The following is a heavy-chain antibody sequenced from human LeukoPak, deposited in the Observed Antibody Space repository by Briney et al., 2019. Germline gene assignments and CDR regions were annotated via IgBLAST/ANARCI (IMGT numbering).Heavy chain of an antibody. V-gene: IGHV4-59*01. D-gene: IGHD1-1*01. CDR1: GGSISGYY. CDR3: ARGNVLTYYFDY. J-gene: IGHJ4*02. Sequence: SETLSLTCTVSGGSISGYYWSWIRQPPGKGLELIGHIYYTGRTEYNPSLKSRATISLDTSENQFSLRLSSVTTADTAVYYCARGNVLTYYFDYWGRGTLVTVSS. CDR2: IYYTGRT.